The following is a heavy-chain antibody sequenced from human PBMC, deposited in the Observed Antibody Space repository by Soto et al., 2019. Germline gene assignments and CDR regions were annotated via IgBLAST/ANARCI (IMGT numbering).Heavy chain of an antibody. J-gene: IGHJ6*02. CDR2: INHSGST. CDR1: GGSFSGYY. Sequence: SETLSLTCAVYGGSFSGYYWSWIRQPPGKGLEWIGEINHSGSTNYNPSLKSRVTISVDTSKNQFSLKLSSVTAADTAVYYCARKGDSGYYYKGPAPGDYYYGMDVWGQGTTVTVSS. D-gene: IGHD3-22*01. V-gene: IGHV4-34*01. CDR3: ARKGDSGYYYKGPAPGDYYYGMDV.